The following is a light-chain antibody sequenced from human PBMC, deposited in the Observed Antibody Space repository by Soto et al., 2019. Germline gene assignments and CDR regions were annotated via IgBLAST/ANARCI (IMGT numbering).Light chain of an antibody. Sequence: DIQLTQSPSFLSASVGDRVTITWRASQGISSYLAWYQQKPGKAPKLLIYAASTLQSGVPSRFSGSGSGTELTLTISSLQPEDFATYYCQQLNSYLPITFGQGTRLEIK. CDR1: QGISSY. V-gene: IGKV1-9*01. CDR3: QQLNSYLPIT. J-gene: IGKJ5*01. CDR2: AAS.